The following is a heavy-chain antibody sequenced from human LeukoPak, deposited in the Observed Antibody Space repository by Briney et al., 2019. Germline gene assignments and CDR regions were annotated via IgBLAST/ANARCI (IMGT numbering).Heavy chain of an antibody. J-gene: IGHJ4*02. CDR1: GFTFSSYG. V-gene: IGHV3-30*18. D-gene: IGHD3-10*01. CDR3: AKGSGGSGSFYNHFDC. CDR2: ISYDGSNK. Sequence: GGSLRLSCAASGFTFSSYGMHWVRQAPGKGLEWVAVISYDGSNKYYADSVKGRFTISRDNSKNTLSLQMNSLRTEDTAVFYCAKGSGGSGSFYNHFDCWGQGTLVTVSS.